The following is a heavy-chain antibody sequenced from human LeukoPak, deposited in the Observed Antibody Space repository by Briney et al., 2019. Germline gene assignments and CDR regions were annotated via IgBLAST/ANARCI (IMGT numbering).Heavy chain of an antibody. V-gene: IGHV1-24*01. Sequence: ASVKVSCKVSGYTLTELSMHWVRQAPGKGLEWMGGFTPEDGGTSYAQRFQGRVTMTEDTSTDSAYMELSSLRSEDTAVYYCASLSNMIAPNWGQGTLVTVSS. D-gene: IGHD3-22*01. CDR3: ASLSNMIAPN. J-gene: IGHJ4*02. CDR1: GYTLTELS. CDR2: FTPEDGGT.